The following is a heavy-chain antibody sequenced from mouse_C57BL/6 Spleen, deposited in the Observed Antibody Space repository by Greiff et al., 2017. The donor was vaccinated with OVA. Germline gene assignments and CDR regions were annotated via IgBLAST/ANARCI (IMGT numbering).Heavy chain of an antibody. CDR3: ARQGVYDYDYYAMDY. Sequence: EVQGVESGGDLVKPGGSLKLSCAASGFTFSSYGMSWVRQTPDKRLEWVATISSGGSYTYYPDSVKGRFTISRDNAKNTLYLQMSSLKSEDTAMYYCARQGVYDYDYYAMDYWGQGTSVTVSS. CDR2: ISSGGSYT. CDR1: GFTFSSYG. D-gene: IGHD2-4*01. V-gene: IGHV5-6*01. J-gene: IGHJ4*01.